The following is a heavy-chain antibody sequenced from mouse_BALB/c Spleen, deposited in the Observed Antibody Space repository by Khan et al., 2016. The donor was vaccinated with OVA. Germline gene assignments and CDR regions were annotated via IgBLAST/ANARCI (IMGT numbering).Heavy chain of an antibody. CDR2: MFPGDGST. V-gene: IGHV1-85*01. CDR3: TRGGYGGFAY. CDR1: GYTFTSYD. D-gene: IGHD2-14*01. J-gene: IGHJ3*01. Sequence: QVQLQQPGAELVKPGASVKLSCKASGYTFTSYDINWVRQRPEQGLEWIGWMFPGDGSTKYNENFKGKATLTTDKSSTTAYMQLSRLTSEDSGADCCTRGGYGGFAYWGQGTLVTVSA.